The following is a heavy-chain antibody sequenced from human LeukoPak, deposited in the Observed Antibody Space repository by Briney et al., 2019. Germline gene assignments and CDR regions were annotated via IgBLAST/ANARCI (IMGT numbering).Heavy chain of an antibody. CDR2: ISSSSSYI. CDR3: ASPGYSYGPLGY. Sequence: GGSLRLSCAASGFTFSSYSMNWVRQAPGKGLEWVSSISSSSSYIYYADSVKGRFTISRDNAKNSLYLQMNSLRAEDTAVYYCASPGYSYGPLGYWGQGTLVTVSS. V-gene: IGHV3-21*01. CDR1: GFTFSSYS. J-gene: IGHJ4*02. D-gene: IGHD5-18*01.